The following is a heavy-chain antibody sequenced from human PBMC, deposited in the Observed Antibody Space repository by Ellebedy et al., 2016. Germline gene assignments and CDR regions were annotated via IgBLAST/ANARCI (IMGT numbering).Heavy chain of an antibody. D-gene: IGHD6-13*01. V-gene: IGHV3-23*01. CDR3: ARDPPGITDFDY. J-gene: IGHJ4*02. CDR2: ISGSGGST. CDR1: GFTFSSYA. Sequence: GGSLRLSCAASGFTFSSYAMSWVRQAPGKGLEWVSAISGSGGSTYYADSVKGRFTISRDNAKNSLYLQMNSLRDEDTAVYYCARDPPGITDFDYWGQGTLVTVSS.